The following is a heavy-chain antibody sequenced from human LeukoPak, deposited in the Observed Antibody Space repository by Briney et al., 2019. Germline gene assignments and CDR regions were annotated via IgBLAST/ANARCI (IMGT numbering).Heavy chain of an antibody. CDR1: GGSISSGSYY. CDR2: IYTSGST. V-gene: IGHV4-61*02. Sequence: SETLSLTCTVSGGSISSGSYYWSWIRQPAGKGLERIGRIYTSGSTNYNPSLKSRVTISVDTSKNQFSLKLSSVTAADTAVYYCARGGVYYDSSGFGVWFDPWGQGTLVTVSS. D-gene: IGHD3-22*01. J-gene: IGHJ5*02. CDR3: ARGGVYYDSSGFGVWFDP.